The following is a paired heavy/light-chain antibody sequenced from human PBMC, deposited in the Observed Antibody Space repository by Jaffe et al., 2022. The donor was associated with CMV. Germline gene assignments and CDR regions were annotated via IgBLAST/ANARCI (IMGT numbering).Light chain of an antibody. Sequence: SYELTQPPSVSVSPGQTASITCSGDKLGNKYACWYQQKPGQSPVMVIYQDRKRPSGIPERFSGSNSGNTATLTIRGTQAMDEADYYCQAWDSSTAVFGGGTKLTVL. CDR2: QDR. CDR1: KLGNKY. V-gene: IGLV3-1*01. CDR3: QAWDSSTAV. J-gene: IGLJ2*01.
Heavy chain of an antibody. CDR1: GGSISSSY. V-gene: IGHV4-59*01. CDR2: IYYSGST. D-gene: IGHD3-22*01. Sequence: QVQLQESGPGLVKPSETLSLTCTVSGGSISSSYWSWIRQPPGKGLEYIGYIYYSGSTNYNPSLNSRVTISVDTSKNQFSLRLSSVTAADTAMYYCARDGDYDSSGYYYFVYWGQGTLVTVSS. J-gene: IGHJ4*02. CDR3: ARDGDYDSSGYYYFVY.